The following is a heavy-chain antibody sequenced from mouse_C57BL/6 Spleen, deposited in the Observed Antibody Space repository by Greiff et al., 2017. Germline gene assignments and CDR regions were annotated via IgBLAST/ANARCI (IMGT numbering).Heavy chain of an antibody. D-gene: IGHD2-1*01. CDR2: IYPGDGDT. V-gene: IGHV1-82*01. Sequence: QVQLQQSGPELVKPGASVKISCKASGYAFSSSRMNWVKQRPGKGLEWIGRIYPGDGDTNYNGKFKGKATLTADKSPSQAYMQLSSLTSEDSAVYCCARCGYYGKGNFDVWGTGTTVTVSS. J-gene: IGHJ1*03. CDR3: ARCGYYGKGNFDV. CDR1: GYAFSSSR.